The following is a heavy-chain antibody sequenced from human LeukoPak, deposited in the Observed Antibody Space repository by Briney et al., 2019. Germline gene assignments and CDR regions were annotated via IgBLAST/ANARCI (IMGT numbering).Heavy chain of an antibody. Sequence: GGSLRLSSAASGFTFSSYSMNWVRQAPGKGRGWVSSISTSSSYIYYADSVKGRFTISRDNAKNSLYLQMNSLRAEDTAIYYCVRDRGTYRPIDYWGQGTLVTVSS. V-gene: IGHV3-21*04. CDR3: VRDRGTYRPIDY. CDR1: GFTFSSYS. D-gene: IGHD1-26*01. CDR2: ISTSSSYI. J-gene: IGHJ4*02.